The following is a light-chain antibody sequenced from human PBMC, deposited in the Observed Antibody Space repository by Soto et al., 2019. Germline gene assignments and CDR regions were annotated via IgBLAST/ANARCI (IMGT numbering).Light chain of an antibody. Sequence: EIVLTQSSGTLSLSPGERATLSCRASQSVSSSYLAWYQQKPGQAPRLLICGASSRATGIPDRFSGSGSGTDFTLTISRLEPEDFAVYYCQQYGSSPQTFGQGTKVDIK. CDR2: GAS. J-gene: IGKJ1*01. V-gene: IGKV3-20*01. CDR1: QSVSSSY. CDR3: QQYGSSPQT.